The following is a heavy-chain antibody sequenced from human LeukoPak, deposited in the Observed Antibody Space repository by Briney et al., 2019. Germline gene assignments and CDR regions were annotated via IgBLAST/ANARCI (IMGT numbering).Heavy chain of an antibody. CDR2: ISYDGSNK. CDR1: GFTFSSYG. D-gene: IGHD2-15*01. V-gene: IGHV3-30*18. J-gene: IGHJ3*02. Sequence: GRSLRLSCAASGFTFSSYGMHWVRQAPGKGLEWVAVISYDGSNKYYADSVKGRFTISRDNSKNTLYLQMNSLRAEDTAVYYCAKEWWSHDAFDIWGQGTMVTVSS. CDR3: AKEWWSHDAFDI.